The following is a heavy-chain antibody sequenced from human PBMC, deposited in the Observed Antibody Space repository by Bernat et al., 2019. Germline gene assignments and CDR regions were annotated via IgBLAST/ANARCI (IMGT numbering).Heavy chain of an antibody. J-gene: IGHJ6*02. CDR2: ISSSSSTI. Sequence: EVQLVEFGGGLVQPGGSLICSCAASGFTFSSYSMNWVRQAPGKGLEWVSYISSSSSTIYYADSVKGRFTISRDNAKNSLYLQMNSLRDEDTAVYYCPRDHDYIYSMDVWGQGTTVTISS. CDR1: GFTFSSYS. CDR3: PRDHDYIYSMDV. V-gene: IGHV3-48*02.